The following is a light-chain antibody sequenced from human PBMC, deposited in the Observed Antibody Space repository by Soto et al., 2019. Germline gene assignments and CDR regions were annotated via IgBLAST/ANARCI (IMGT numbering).Light chain of an antibody. CDR1: SSDVGGYNH. V-gene: IGLV2-14*01. CDR2: EAS. Sequence: QSALAQPASVSGSPGQSITISCTGTSSDVGGYNHVSWFQHHPGKAPKLMIYEASNRPTGVSNRFSGSKSGNTASLTISGLQAEDEAAYYCNSHTSSNTGGFGTGTKVTVL. J-gene: IGLJ1*01. CDR3: NSHTSSNTGG.